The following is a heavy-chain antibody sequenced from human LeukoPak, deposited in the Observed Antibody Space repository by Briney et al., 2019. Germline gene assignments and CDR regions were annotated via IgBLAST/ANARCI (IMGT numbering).Heavy chain of an antibody. CDR3: VPRKEWSCYMDV. CDR1: GFTFSSYV. J-gene: IGHJ6*03. D-gene: IGHD3-3*01. CDR2: ISGTGGRT. V-gene: IGHV3-23*01. Sequence: GGSLRLSCAASGFTFSSYVMSWVRQAPGKGLEWVSDISGTGGRTYYADSVKGRFTISRDNSKNTLYLQMNSLRVEDTAVYYCVPRKEWSCYMDVWGKGTTVTVSS.